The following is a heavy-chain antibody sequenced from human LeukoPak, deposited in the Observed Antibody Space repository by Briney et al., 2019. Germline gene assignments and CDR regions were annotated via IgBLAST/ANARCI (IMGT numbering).Heavy chain of an antibody. CDR3: ARIPGYGRYYYYMDV. D-gene: IGHD5-18*01. V-gene: IGHV4-39*01. CDR2: IYYSGST. CDR1: GGSISGYY. Sequence: SETLSLTCTVSGGSISGYYWGWIRQPPGKGLEWIGSIYYSGSTYYNPSLKSRVTISVDTSKNQFSLKLSSVTAADTAVYYCARIPGYGRYYYYMDVWGKGTTVTVSS. J-gene: IGHJ6*03.